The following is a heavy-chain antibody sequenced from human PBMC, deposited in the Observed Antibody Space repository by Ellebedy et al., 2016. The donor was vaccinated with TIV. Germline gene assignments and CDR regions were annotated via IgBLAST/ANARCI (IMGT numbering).Heavy chain of an antibody. CDR2: IYYTGTT. D-gene: IGHD4-23*01. V-gene: IGHV4-31*03. J-gene: IGHJ4*02. Sequence: SETLSLXXTVSGGSISSGGYYWTWIRQHPSKGLEWVGYIYYTGTTFYNPSLRSRLTISVDTSKNQFSLNLTSVTAADTAVYYCARDYGGNSGQIDWGQGTLVTVSS. CDR1: GGSISSGGYY. CDR3: ARDYGGNSGQID.